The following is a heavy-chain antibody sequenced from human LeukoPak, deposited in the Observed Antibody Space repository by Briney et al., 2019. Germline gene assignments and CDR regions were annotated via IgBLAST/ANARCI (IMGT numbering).Heavy chain of an antibody. CDR2: IYPGDSDT. CDR3: ARCGEIATISSCYFHY. Sequence: GESLKISCNGFGYSFTYYWIGWVRQMPGKGLEWMGIIYPGDSDTRYSPSFQGQVTISADKSVSTAYLQWSSLRASDTAMYYCARCGEIATISSCYFHYGGQGTLVTVSS. J-gene: IGHJ4*02. V-gene: IGHV5-51*01. CDR1: GYSFTYYW. D-gene: IGHD5-24*01.